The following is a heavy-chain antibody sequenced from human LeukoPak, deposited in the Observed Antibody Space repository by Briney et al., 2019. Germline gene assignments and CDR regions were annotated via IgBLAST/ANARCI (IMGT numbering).Heavy chain of an antibody. J-gene: IGHJ4*02. Sequence: SVKVSCKASGGTFSSYAISWVRQAPGQGLEWMGRIIPILGIASYAQKFQGRVTITADNSTSTAYMELSSLTSEETAVYYCARVSLDGYNWGGFDYWGQGTLVTVSS. CDR1: GGTFSSYA. D-gene: IGHD5-24*01. CDR3: ARVSLDGYNWGGFDY. V-gene: IGHV1-69*04. CDR2: IIPILGIA.